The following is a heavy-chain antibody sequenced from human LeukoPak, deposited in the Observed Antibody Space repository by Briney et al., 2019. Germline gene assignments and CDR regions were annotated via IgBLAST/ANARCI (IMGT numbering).Heavy chain of an antibody. J-gene: IGHJ5*02. D-gene: IGHD2-8*02. Sequence: ASVKVSCKASGYTFTIYDINWVRQATGQGLEWMGWMNPNSGNTGYAQKFQGRVTMTRNTSISTAYMELSSLRSEDTAVYYCARGRGRSGLRVVWFDPWGQGTLVTVSS. CDR2: MNPNSGNT. CDR3: ARGRGRSGLRVVWFDP. CDR1: GYTFTIYD. V-gene: IGHV1-8*01.